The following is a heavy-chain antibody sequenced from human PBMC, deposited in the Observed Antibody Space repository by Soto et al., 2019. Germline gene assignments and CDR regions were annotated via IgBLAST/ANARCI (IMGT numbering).Heavy chain of an antibody. J-gene: IGHJ3*02. Sequence: QVQLQESGPGLVKPSGTLSLTCAVSSGSISSSNWWSWVRQPPGKGLEWIGEIYHSGSTNYTPSLKSRVTISVDKSKNQFSLKLSSVTAADTAVYYCAGSRNTVTTGRDAFDIWGQGTMVTVSS. CDR3: AGSRNTVTTGRDAFDI. D-gene: IGHD4-17*01. CDR2: IYHSGST. CDR1: SGSISSSNW. V-gene: IGHV4-4*02.